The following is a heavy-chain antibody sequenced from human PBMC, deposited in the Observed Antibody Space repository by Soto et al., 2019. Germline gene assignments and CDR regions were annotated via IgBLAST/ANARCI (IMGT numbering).Heavy chain of an antibody. J-gene: IGHJ6*02. D-gene: IGHD5-18*01. Sequence: SVKVSCKASGGTFSSYAISWVRQAPGQGLEWMGGIIPIFGTANYAQKFQGRVTITADKSTSTAYMELSSLRSEDTAVYYCATARDVDTAMVTSSRYYYYYGMDVWGQGTTVTVSS. V-gene: IGHV1-69*06. CDR1: GGTFSSYA. CDR3: ATARDVDTAMVTSSRYYYYYGMDV. CDR2: IIPIFGTA.